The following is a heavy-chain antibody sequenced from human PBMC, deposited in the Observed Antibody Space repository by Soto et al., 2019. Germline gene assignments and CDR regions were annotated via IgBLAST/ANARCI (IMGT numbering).Heavy chain of an antibody. D-gene: IGHD3-3*01. V-gene: IGHV3-23*01. CDR1: GFTFSSYA. CDR2: ISGSGGST. J-gene: IGHJ6*03. Sequence: PGGSLRLSCAASGFTFSSYAMSWVRQAPGKGLEWVSAISGSGGSTYYADSVKGRFTISRDNSKNTLYLQMNSLRAEDTAVYYCAKGTYYDFWSGPRAYYYYYYMDVWGKGTTVTVSS. CDR3: AKGTYYDFWSGPRAYYYYYYMDV.